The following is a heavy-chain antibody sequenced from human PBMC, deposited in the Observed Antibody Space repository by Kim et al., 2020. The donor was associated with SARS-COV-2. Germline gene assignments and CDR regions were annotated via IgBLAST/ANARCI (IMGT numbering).Heavy chain of an antibody. D-gene: IGHD3-22*01. V-gene: IGHV1-69*13. J-gene: IGHJ4*02. Sequence: SVKVSCKASGGTFSSYAISWVRQAPGQGLEWMGGIIPIFGTANYAQKFQGRVTITADESTSTAYMELSSLRSEDTAVYYCARDSAYYDSSGGWNYFDYWGQGTLVTVSS. CDR3: ARDSAYYDSSGGWNYFDY. CDR2: IIPIFGTA. CDR1: GGTFSSYA.